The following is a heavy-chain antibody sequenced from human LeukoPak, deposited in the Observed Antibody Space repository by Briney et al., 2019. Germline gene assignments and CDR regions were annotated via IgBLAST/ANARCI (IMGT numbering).Heavy chain of an antibody. J-gene: IGHJ4*02. CDR3: AKTNYYDTTDDKPYTTHFDY. CDR1: GFTFSTYE. V-gene: IGHV3-48*03. D-gene: IGHD3-22*01. Sequence: GGSLRLSCEASGFTFSTYEMNWVRQTPGKGLEWVSCIGSSGSTIYYADSVKGRFTISRDNGKNSLYLHMNSLRAEDTAMYYCAKTNYYDTTDDKPYTTHFDYWGQGALVTVSS. CDR2: IGSSGSTI.